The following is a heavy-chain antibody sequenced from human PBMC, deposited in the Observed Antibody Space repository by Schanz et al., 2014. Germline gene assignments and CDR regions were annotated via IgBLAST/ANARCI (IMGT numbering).Heavy chain of an antibody. CDR1: GFSFSTYA. D-gene: IGHD2-8*01. CDR2: IYSRGGT. CDR3: ASRSVYAPT. J-gene: IGHJ5*02. Sequence: EVQLVESGGGLVKPGGSLRLSCAGTGFSFSTYAMNWVRQAPGKGLECISIIYSRGGTFHADSVKGRFTISRDKSKNTLYLEMNSLRAEDTAVYYCASRSVYAPTWGQGILVTVSS. V-gene: IGHV3-66*01.